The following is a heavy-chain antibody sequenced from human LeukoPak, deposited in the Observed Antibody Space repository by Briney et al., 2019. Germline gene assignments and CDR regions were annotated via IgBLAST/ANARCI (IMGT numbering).Heavy chain of an antibody. CDR1: GYTFTGYY. J-gene: IGHJ5*02. CDR3: ARGGVGYCSSTSCYDLVGNWFDP. V-gene: IGHV1-2*02. Sequence: ASVKVSCKASGYTFTGYYMHWVRQAPGQGLEWMGWINPNSGGTNYAQKFQGRVTMTRDTSISTAYMELSRLRSDDTAVYYCARGGVGYCSSTSCYDLVGNWFDPWGQGTLVTVSS. D-gene: IGHD2-2*03. CDR2: INPNSGGT.